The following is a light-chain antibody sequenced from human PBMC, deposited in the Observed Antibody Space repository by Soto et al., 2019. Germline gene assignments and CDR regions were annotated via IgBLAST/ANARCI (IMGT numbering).Light chain of an antibody. CDR3: QSYDSSLSGLYV. CDR1: SSNIGAGYD. CDR2: GNS. V-gene: IGLV1-40*01. J-gene: IGLJ1*01. Sequence: QAVVTQPPSVSGAPGQRVTISCTGSSSNIGAGYDVHWYQQLPGTAPKLLIYGNSNRPSGVPDRFSGSKSGTSASLALTGLQAEDEADYYCQSYDSSLSGLYVFGTGTKLTVL.